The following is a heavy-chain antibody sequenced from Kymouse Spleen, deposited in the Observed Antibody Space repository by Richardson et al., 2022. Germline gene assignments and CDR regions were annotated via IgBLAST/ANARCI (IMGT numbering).Heavy chain of an antibody. J-gene: IGHJ4*02. V-gene: IGHV3-33*01. CDR1: GFTFSSYG. Sequence: QVQLVESGGGVVQPGRSLRLSCAASGFTFSSYGMHWVRQAPGKGLEWVAVIWYDGSNKYYADSVKGRFTISRDNSKNTLYLQMNSLRAEDTAVYYCARAPSIAESSGFDYWGQGTLVTVSS. CDR2: IWYDGSNK. D-gene: IGHD6-6*01. CDR3: ARAPSIAESSGFDY.